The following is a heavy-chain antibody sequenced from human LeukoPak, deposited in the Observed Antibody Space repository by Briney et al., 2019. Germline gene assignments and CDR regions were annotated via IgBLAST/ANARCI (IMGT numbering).Heavy chain of an antibody. D-gene: IGHD3-22*01. J-gene: IGHJ6*02. V-gene: IGHV3-23*01. CDR2: ISGSGGST. Sequence: PGGSLRLSCAASGLTFSNYAMSWVRQAPGKGLEWVSVISGSGGSTYYADSVKGRFTISRDNAKNSLYLQMNSLRAEDTAVYYCARVDDSSGYYSLRYYYYGMDVWGQGTTVSVSS. CDR1: GLTFSNYA. CDR3: ARVDDSSGYYSLRYYYYGMDV.